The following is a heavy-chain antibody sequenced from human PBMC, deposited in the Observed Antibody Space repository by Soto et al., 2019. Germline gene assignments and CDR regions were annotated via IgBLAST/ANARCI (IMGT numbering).Heavy chain of an antibody. CDR3: SAVSTVYSY. D-gene: IGHD4-17*01. J-gene: IGHJ4*02. CDR1: GFSFSNAW. Sequence: LVESGGALVKPGGSLRLSCVASGFSFSNAWMSWVRQAPGKGLEWVGRIKSKTDGGTTDYAAPVKGRFTISRDDSKNTLYLQMNSLKAEDTAVYCCSAVSTVYSYWGQGTLVTVSS. CDR2: IKSKTDGGTT. V-gene: IGHV3-15*02.